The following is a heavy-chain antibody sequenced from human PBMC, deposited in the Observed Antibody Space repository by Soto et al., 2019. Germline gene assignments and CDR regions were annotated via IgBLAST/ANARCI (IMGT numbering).Heavy chain of an antibody. J-gene: IGHJ6*03. CDR3: ARMVRGVINYYYMDV. CDR1: GFTFSSYS. Sequence: GGSLRLSCAASGFTFSSYSMNRVRQAPGKGLEWVSYISSSSSTIYYADSVKGRFTISRDNAKNSLYLQMNSLRAEDTAVYYCARMVRGVINYYYMDVWGKGTTVTVSS. V-gene: IGHV3-48*01. CDR2: ISSSSSTI. D-gene: IGHD3-10*01.